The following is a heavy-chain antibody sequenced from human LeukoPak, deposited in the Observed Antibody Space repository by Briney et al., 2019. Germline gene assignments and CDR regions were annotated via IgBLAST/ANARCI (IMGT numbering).Heavy chain of an antibody. J-gene: IGHJ3*02. CDR3: ARRKVGANAFDI. Sequence: ASVKVSCKASGYTFTGYYMHWVRQAPGQGLEWMGWINPNSGGTNYAQKFQGRVTMTRDTSISTAYMELSRLRSDDTAVYCCARRKVGANAFDIWGQGTMVTVSS. V-gene: IGHV1-2*02. CDR1: GYTFTGYY. D-gene: IGHD1-26*01. CDR2: INPNSGGT.